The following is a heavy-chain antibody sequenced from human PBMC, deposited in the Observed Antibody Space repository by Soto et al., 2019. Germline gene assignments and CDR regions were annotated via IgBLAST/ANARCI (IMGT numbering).Heavy chain of an antibody. Sequence: QVQLQESGPGLVKPSQTLSLTCTVSVGSISSGDYYWGWIRQPPGKGLEWIGYIYYSGSTYYNPSLKSIVTLSVDTSKNQCSLTLSSVTAAGTAVYYCARAKGSRLLVSWGQGTLVTVSS. V-gene: IGHV4-30-4*01. CDR1: VGSISSGDYY. CDR2: IYYSGST. J-gene: IGHJ4*02. CDR3: ARAKGSRLLVS. D-gene: IGHD3-10*01.